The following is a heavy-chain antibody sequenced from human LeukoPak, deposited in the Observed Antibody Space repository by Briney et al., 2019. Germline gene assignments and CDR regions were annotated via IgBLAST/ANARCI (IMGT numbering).Heavy chain of an antibody. CDR1: RFTFSSYG. CDR2: MSSSGGRT. J-gene: IGHJ4*02. V-gene: IGHV3-23*01. D-gene: IGHD3-22*01. CDR3: AKDRLPLSSAYYYLPFDY. Sequence: GGSLRLSCAAARFTFSSYGMSWVRQAPGKGLEWVSGMSSSGGRTYYADSVKGRFTISRDNSKNTLYLQMNSLRAEDTAVYYCAKDRLPLSSAYYYLPFDYWGQGTLVTVSS.